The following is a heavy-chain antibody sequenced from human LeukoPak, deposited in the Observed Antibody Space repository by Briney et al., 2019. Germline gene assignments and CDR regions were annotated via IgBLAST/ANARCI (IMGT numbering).Heavy chain of an antibody. V-gene: IGHV4-61*02. CDR1: GDSISSGDYY. J-gene: IGHJ3*02. Sequence: SQTLSLTCTVSGDSISSGDYYWSWIRQPAGKGLEWIGRISSSGSTNYNPSLKSRVIISVDTSKNQFSLKLSSVTAADTAVYFCARGPYSYDSSGAFDIWGQGTRVTVSS. CDR2: ISSSGST. D-gene: IGHD3-22*01. CDR3: ARGPYSYDSSGAFDI.